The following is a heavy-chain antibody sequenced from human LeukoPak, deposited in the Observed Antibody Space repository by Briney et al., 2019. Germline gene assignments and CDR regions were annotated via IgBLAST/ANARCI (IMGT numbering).Heavy chain of an antibody. CDR3: ARQYSGGYYFDY. CDR1: GGSISNYY. Sequence: SETLSLTCAVSGGSISNYYWSWIRQPPGKGLEWIGYIYYGGSTNYNPSLKSRVSISVDTSKNQFSLKLSSVTAADTAVYFCARQYSGGYYFDYWGQGTLVTVSS. CDR2: IYYGGST. V-gene: IGHV4-59*08. J-gene: IGHJ4*02. D-gene: IGHD1-26*01.